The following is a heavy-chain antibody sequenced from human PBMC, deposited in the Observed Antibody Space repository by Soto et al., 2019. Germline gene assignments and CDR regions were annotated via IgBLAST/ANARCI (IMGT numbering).Heavy chain of an antibody. CDR2: ISYTGST. V-gene: IGHV4-59*01. J-gene: IGHJ5*02. CDR3: ARYRLASTDWPEA. D-gene: IGHD3-3*02. Sequence: QVLLQDSGPGLVKPSETLSLTCTVSGGSISPYYWSWVRQPPGKGLEWIGYISYTGSTNYNPSLNSLVTRSVDTSKNQFSLRLSSVTAADTAVYYCARYRLASTDWPEAWGQGTLVTVSS. CDR1: GGSISPYY.